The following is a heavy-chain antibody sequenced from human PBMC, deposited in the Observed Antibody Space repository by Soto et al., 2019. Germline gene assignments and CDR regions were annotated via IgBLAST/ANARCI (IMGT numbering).Heavy chain of an antibody. J-gene: IGHJ6*02. CDR3: ASEEGYSGYDIHYYYYGMDV. CDR2: INHSGST. CDR1: GGSFSGYY. D-gene: IGHD5-12*01. V-gene: IGHV4-34*01. Sequence: SETLSLTCAVYGGSFSGYYWSWIRQPPGKGLEWIGEINHSGSTNYNPSLKSRVTISVDTSKNQFSLNLSSVTAADTAVYYCASEEGYSGYDIHYYYYGMDVWGQGTTVTVSS.